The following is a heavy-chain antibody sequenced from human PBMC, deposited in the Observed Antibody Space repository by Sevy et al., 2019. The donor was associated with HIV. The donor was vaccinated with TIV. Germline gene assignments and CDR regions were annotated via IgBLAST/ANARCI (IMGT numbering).Heavy chain of an antibody. J-gene: IGHJ4*02. CDR3: AGEGGSSGRGGYFHY. D-gene: IGHD3-22*01. V-gene: IGHV3-30*04. Sequence: GGSLRLSCAASGIMHWVRQAPGRGLEWVAGISHDGVAKYYLDSVKGRLIVSRDNSQNKVYLEINSLRTEDTAVYYCAGEGGSSGRGGYFHYWGLGTLVTVSS. CDR2: ISHDGVAK. CDR1: GI.